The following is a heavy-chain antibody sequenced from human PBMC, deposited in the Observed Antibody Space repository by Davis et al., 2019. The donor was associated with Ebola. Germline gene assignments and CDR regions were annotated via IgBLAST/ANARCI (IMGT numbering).Heavy chain of an antibody. Sequence: GESLKISCAGSRFTFSNYWMQWVRRAPGKGLVWVSRISSDGSGTRYADSVKGRFTVSRDNFKNTLYLQMNSLRNEDTAVYYCVREGGFVLYAFDIWGQGTTVTVSS. J-gene: IGHJ3*02. D-gene: IGHD3-16*01. V-gene: IGHV3-74*01. CDR3: VREGGFVLYAFDI. CDR1: RFTFSNYW. CDR2: ISSDGSGT.